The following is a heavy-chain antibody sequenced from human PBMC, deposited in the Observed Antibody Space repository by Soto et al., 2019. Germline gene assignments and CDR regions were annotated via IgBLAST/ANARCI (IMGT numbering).Heavy chain of an antibody. V-gene: IGHV5-51*01. D-gene: IGHD6-13*01. Sequence: XESLKISCKGSGYSFTSYWIGWVRQMPGKGLEWMGIIYPGDSDTRYSPSFQGQVTISADKSISTAYLQWSSLKASDTAMYYCARNILPIAAAGAYYYYGMDVWGQGTTVTVSS. CDR1: GYSFTSYW. CDR3: ARNILPIAAAGAYYYYGMDV. J-gene: IGHJ6*02. CDR2: IYPGDSDT.